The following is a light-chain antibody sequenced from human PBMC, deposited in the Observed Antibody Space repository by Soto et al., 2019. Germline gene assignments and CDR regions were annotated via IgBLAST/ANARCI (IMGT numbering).Light chain of an antibody. Sequence: DIQLTQSPSFLSASVGDRVTITCRASQGLSSDLAWYQEKPGKASKLLIYAASTLQSGVPSRFSGSGSGTEFTLTISSLQPEDFANYDCQQLNSYPITFGQGTRLEIK. CDR1: QGLSSD. J-gene: IGKJ5*01. CDR2: AAS. CDR3: QQLNSYPIT. V-gene: IGKV1-9*01.